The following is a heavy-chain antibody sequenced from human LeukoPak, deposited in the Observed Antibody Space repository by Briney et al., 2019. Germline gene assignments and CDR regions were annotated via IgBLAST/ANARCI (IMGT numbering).Heavy chain of an antibody. J-gene: IGHJ4*02. CDR2: INHSGST. CDR3: ARGRLGSN. D-gene: IGHD3/OR15-3a*01. Sequence: SETLSLTCAVYGGSFSGYYWSWIRQPPGKGLEWTGEINHSGSTNYNPSLKSRVTISVDTSKNQFSLKLSSVTAADTAVYYCARGRLGSNWGQGTLVTVSS. CDR1: GGSFSGYY. V-gene: IGHV4-34*01.